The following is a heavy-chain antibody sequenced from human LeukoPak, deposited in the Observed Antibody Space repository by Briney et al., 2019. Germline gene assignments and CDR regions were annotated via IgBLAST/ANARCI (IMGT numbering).Heavy chain of an antibody. Sequence: PSETLSLTCTVSGGSISSSSYYWGWIRQPPGKGLEWIGSIYYSGSTYYNPSLKSRVTISVDTSKNQFSLKLSSVTAADTAVYYCARLSRYVGPTLLLFDPWGQGTLVTVSS. J-gene: IGHJ5*02. CDR2: IYYSGST. D-gene: IGHD1-26*01. CDR3: ARLSRYVGPTLLLFDP. CDR1: GGSISSSSYY. V-gene: IGHV4-39*07.